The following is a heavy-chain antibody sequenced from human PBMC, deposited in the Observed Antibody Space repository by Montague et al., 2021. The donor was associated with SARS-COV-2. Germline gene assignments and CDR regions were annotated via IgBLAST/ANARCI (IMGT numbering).Heavy chain of an antibody. V-gene: IGHV4-31*03. CDR2: IYHTGST. CDR1: GGSISSGGYY. CDR3: ARDSGYYDSSGYSYDAFDI. Sequence: TLSLTCTVSGGSISSGGYYWSWIRQPPGKGLEWIGYIYHTGSTHYNPSLKSRVTISKETSKNHFSLNLSSVTAADSAVYYCARDSGYYDSSGYSYDAFDIWGQGTMVTVSS. J-gene: IGHJ3*02. D-gene: IGHD3-22*01.